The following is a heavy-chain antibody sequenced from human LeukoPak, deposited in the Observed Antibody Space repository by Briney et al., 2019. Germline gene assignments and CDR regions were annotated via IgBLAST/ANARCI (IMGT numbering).Heavy chain of an antibody. CDR3: ARGHNAMDV. V-gene: IGHV3-11*01. CDR2: ISTGGTTI. CDR1: GFIFSDYY. J-gene: IGHJ6*02. Sequence: PGESLRLSCAASGFIFSDYYMSWIRQAPGKGLEWVSYISTGGTTIYAESVKGRFTISRNDPKNSLYLQMNSLRAEDTAVYYCARGHNAMDVWGQGTTVTVSS.